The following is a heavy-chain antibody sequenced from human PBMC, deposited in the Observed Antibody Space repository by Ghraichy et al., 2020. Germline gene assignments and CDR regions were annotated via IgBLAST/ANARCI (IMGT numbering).Heavy chain of an antibody. V-gene: IGHV1-2*06. D-gene: IGHD3-10*01. J-gene: IGHJ4*02. CDR1: GYTFTGYY. CDR3: ARVGGQRITMVQGPTYLGYFDY. CDR2: INPNSGGT. Sequence: ASVKVSCKASGYTFTGYYMHWVRQAPGQGLEWMGRINPNSGGTNYAQKFQGRVTMTRDTSISTAYMELSRLRSDDTAVYYCARVGGQRITMVQGPTYLGYFDYWGQGTLVTVSS.